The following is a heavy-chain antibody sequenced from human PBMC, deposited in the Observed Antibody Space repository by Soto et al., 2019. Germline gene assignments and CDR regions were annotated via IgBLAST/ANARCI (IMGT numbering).Heavy chain of an antibody. D-gene: IGHD2-21*02. CDR3: APTYCGEDCYFDY. V-gene: IGHV2-5*02. CDR1: GFSLTSSGVG. Sequence: QITLKESGPTLVKPTQTLTLTCTFSGFSLTSSGVGVAWVRQPPGKALDWLALIFWGDDKRYSPSLKSRLTLTQDTSKNQVVLTVTKVDPLDTATYYSAPTYCGEDCYFDYWGQGTLFTVSS. CDR2: IFWGDDK. J-gene: IGHJ4*02.